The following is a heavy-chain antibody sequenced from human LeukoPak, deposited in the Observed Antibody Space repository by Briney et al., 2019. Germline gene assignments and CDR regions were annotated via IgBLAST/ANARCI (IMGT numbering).Heavy chain of an antibody. Sequence: PGGSLRLSCTASGFTFNTNTLNWVRQAPGKGLEWLSSIDGSGYSTFYANSVRGRFFISRDNAKKSLSLQMNSLRAEGTALYYCVRGDRRDFWGQGTLVTVSS. V-gene: IGHV3-21*01. J-gene: IGHJ4*02. CDR1: GFTFNTNT. D-gene: IGHD2-21*02. CDR2: IDGSGYST. CDR3: VRGDRRDF.